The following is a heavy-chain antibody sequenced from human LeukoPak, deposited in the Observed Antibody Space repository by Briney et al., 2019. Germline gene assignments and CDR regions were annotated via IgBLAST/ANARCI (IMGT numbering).Heavy chain of an antibody. CDR2: ISWNSGSI. V-gene: IGHV3-9*03. Sequence: GTSLRLSCAASGFTFDHYAMHWVRQAPGKGLEWVSGISWNSGSIVYADSVKGRFTISRDNAKNSLYLQMNSLRAEDMAFYYCAKHQERWLYTGDRGAFDIWGQGTMVTVSS. CDR1: GFTFDHYA. CDR3: AKHQERWLYTGDRGAFDI. D-gene: IGHD5-24*01. J-gene: IGHJ3*02.